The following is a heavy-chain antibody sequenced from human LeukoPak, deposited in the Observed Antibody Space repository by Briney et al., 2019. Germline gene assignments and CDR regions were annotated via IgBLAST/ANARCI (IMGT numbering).Heavy chain of an antibody. V-gene: IGHV4-34*01. CDR1: GGSLSGYY. J-gene: IGHJ3*01. CDR3: ARDVVPRDYGDTLNAYDP. Sequence: PSETLSLTCAVSGGSLSGYYWSWIRQSPGKGLEWMGDIHHDGRTKYKSPFKSRITIFLVSSKNEVSLRLSPVTPADTALYFCARDVVPRDYGDTLNAYDPWGQGTMVTVS. CDR2: IHHDGRT. D-gene: IGHD4-17*01.